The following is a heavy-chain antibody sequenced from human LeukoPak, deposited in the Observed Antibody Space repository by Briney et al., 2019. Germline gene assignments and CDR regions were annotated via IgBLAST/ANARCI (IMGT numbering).Heavy chain of an antibody. Sequence: PGGSLRLSCAASGFTFSTYAVNWVRQAPGKGLEWVASVGGDADFKTTNTADSVKGRFSISRDNSKNTVILQMQSLRSDDTATYFCARGWYPRLESGNFFDYWGQGTQVAVSA. J-gene: IGHJ4*02. D-gene: IGHD1-26*01. CDR3: ARGWYPRLESGNFFDY. CDR2: VGGDADFKTT. CDR1: GFTFSTYA. V-gene: IGHV3-23*01.